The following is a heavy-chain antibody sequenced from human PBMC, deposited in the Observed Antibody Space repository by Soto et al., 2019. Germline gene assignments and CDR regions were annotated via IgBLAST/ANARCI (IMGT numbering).Heavy chain of an antibody. Sequence: ASVKVSCKASGYSFTSYGSSWVRQAPGQGLEWMGWISAYNGNRKYAQKFQGRVTMTTDTSTSTAYMELRSLRSDDTAVYYCARDLGGFPDYWGQGTLVTVSS. CDR1: GYSFTSYG. D-gene: IGHD5-12*01. CDR3: ARDLGGFPDY. V-gene: IGHV1-18*01. CDR2: ISAYNGNR. J-gene: IGHJ4*02.